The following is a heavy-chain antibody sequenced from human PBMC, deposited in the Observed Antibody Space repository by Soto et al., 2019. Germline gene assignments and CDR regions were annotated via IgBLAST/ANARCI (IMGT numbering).Heavy chain of an antibody. D-gene: IGHD7-27*01. V-gene: IGHV1-2*04. CDR3: AGGPGTGDDCFDI. CDR2: FNPNSGGT. Sequence: ASVKVSCKASGYTFTGYYMHWARQAPGQGLEWMGWFNPNSGGTNYAQKFQGWVTMTRNSSNSTANMEVSRLRSDDTAVYYWAGGPGTGDDCFDIWGQGTMVTVSS. J-gene: IGHJ3*02. CDR1: GYTFTGYY.